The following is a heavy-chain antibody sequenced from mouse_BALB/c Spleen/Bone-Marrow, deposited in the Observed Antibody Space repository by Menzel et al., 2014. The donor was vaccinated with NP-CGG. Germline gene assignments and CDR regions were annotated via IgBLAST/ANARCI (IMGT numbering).Heavy chain of an antibody. J-gene: IGHJ2*01. D-gene: IGHD2-14*01. CDR3: AKGGNYRYDFDY. Sequence: VQLQQSVPELVKPGASVKMSCKASGYTFTSYVMHWVKQKPGQGLEWIGYINPYNDGTKYNEKFKGMATLTSDRSSSTAYMEHSSLTSEDSAVYYCAKGGNYRYDFDYWGQGTTNTVSS. CDR1: GYTFTSYV. V-gene: IGHV1-14*01. CDR2: INPYNDGT.